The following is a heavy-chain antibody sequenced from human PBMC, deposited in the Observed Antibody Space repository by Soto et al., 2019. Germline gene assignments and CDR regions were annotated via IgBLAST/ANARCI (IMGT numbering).Heavy chain of an antibody. CDR3: AGAPDGSGSYYYFDI. D-gene: IGHD3-22*01. V-gene: IGHV3-7*03. J-gene: IGHJ4*02. Sequence: GGSLTPSCVASGFTFSNYWMSWVRQAPGKGLQWVANINRDGSEKYYVDSLKGRFTISRDNAESSLYLEMNTLRAEDTAGYYCAGAPDGSGSYYYFDIWGQGTLVTVSS. CDR2: INRDGSEK. CDR1: GFTFSNYW.